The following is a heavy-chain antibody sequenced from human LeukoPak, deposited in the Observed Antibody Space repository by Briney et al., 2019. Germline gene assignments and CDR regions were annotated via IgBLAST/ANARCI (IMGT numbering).Heavy chain of an antibody. J-gene: IGHJ4*02. CDR1: GFTFSSYW. D-gene: IGHD5-18*01. CDR2: IKQDGSEK. V-gene: IGHV3-7*01. CDR3: AREGGLYSYGYAVDY. Sequence: GGSLRLSCAASGFTFSSYWMSWVRQAPGKGLEWAANIKQDGSEKYYVDSVKGRFTISRDNAKNSLYLQMNSLRAEDTAVYYCAREGGLYSYGYAVDYWGQGTLVTVSS.